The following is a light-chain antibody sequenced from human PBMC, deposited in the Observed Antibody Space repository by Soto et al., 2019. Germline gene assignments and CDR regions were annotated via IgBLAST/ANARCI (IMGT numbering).Light chain of an antibody. J-gene: IGKJ1*01. Sequence: DIQMTQSPSTLSASVGDRVTITCRASQSISSWLAWYQQKPGKAPKLLIYKASSLESGVPSRISGSGSGTDFTLTISSLQPDDFATYYCQQSFSTLGWTFGQGTKVEIK. CDR3: QQSFSTLGWT. V-gene: IGKV1-5*03. CDR2: KAS. CDR1: QSISSW.